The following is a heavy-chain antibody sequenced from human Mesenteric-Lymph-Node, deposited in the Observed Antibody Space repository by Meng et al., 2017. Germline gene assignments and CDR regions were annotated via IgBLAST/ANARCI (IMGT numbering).Heavy chain of an antibody. D-gene: IGHD2-8*01. J-gene: IGHJ4*02. Sequence: QAGAGVKKPWSSVKVSGKASGGTFSSYAISWVRQAPGHGREWMGGFIPIFGTANYAQKFQGRVTITADKSTSTAYMELSSLRSEDTAVYYSARADIVLMVYAFDYWGQGTLVTVSS. CDR1: GGTFSSYA. V-gene: IGHV1-69*06. CDR3: ARADIVLMVYAFDY. CDR2: FIPIFGTA.